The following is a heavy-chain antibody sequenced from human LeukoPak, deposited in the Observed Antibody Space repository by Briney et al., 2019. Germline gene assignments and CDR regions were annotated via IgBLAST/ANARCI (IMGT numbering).Heavy chain of an antibody. CDR1: GFTVSSNY. CDR2: IYSGGST. V-gene: IGHV3-53*01. D-gene: IGHD3-10*01. J-gene: IGHJ4*02. CDR3: ARDRDGDPMWDY. Sequence: GALRLSCAASGFTVSSNYMSWVRQAPGKGLEWVSVIYSGGSTYYADSVKGRFTISRDNSKNTLYLQMNSLRAEDTAVYYCARDRDGDPMWDYWGQGTLVTVSS.